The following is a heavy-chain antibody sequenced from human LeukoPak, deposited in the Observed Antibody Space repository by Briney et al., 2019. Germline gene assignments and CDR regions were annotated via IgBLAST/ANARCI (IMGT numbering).Heavy chain of an antibody. V-gene: IGHV3-48*02. CDR3: ARALGPTSGSYYDRKAFDY. CDR1: GFTLSSYS. D-gene: IGHD1-26*01. CDR2: ISSGSSTI. J-gene: IGHJ4*02. Sequence: GGSLRLSCAAPGFTLSSYSMNWVRQAPGKGLEWVSYISSGSSTIYYADSVKGRFTISRDNAKNSLYLQMNSLRDEDTAVYYCARALGPTSGSYYDRKAFDYWGQGTLVTVSS.